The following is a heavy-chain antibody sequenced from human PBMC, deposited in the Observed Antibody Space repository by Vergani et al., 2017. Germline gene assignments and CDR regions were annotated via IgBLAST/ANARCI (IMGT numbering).Heavy chain of an antibody. V-gene: IGHV3-30*02. J-gene: IGHJ4*02. CDR3: AKQRGYSYGTEFDY. CDR2: IRYDGSNK. D-gene: IGHD5-18*01. Sequence: QVQLVESGGGVVQPGGSLRLSCAASGFTFSSYGMHWVRQAPGKGLEWVAFIRYDGSNKYYADSVKGRFTISRDNSKNTLYLQMNSLRAEDTAVYYCAKQRGYSYGTEFDYWGQGTLVTVSS. CDR1: GFTFSSYG.